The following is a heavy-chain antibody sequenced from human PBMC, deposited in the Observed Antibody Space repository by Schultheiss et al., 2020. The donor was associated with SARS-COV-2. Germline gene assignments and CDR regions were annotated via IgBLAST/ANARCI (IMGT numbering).Heavy chain of an antibody. D-gene: IGHD6-6*01. V-gene: IGHV4-4*07. J-gene: IGHJ4*02. CDR3: ASRGIAARPDY. CDR2: IYTSGST. Sequence: SETLSLTCTVSGGSISSYYWSWIRQPAGKGLEWIGRIYTSGSTNYNPSLKSRVTISVDTSKNQFSLKLSSVTAADTAVYYCASRGIAARPDYWGQGTLVTVSS. CDR1: GGSISSYY.